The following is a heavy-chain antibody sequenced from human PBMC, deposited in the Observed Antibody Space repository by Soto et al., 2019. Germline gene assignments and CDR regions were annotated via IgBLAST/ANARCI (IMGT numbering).Heavy chain of an antibody. CDR3: ARDIYYYGSGSYYIDY. V-gene: IGHV1-18*01. Sequence: QVQLVQSGAEVKKPGASVKVSCKASGYTFTSYGISWVRQAPGQGLEWMGWISAYNGNTNYAQKLQSRLTMTADPSTSTAYMELRSLRSDDTAVYYCARDIYYYGSGSYYIDYWGQGTLVTVSS. J-gene: IGHJ4*02. CDR1: GYTFTSYG. D-gene: IGHD3-10*01. CDR2: ISAYNGNT.